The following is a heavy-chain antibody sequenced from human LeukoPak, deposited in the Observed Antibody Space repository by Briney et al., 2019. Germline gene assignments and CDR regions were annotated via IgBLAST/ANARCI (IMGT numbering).Heavy chain of an antibody. Sequence: ASVKVSWKASGYTFTSYGISWVRQAPGQGLEWMGWISAYNGNTNYAQKLQGRVTMTTDTSTSTAYMELRSLRSDDTAVYYCARGVFDIVVVPAASPFDYWGQGTLVTVSS. CDR2: ISAYNGNT. CDR3: ARGVFDIVVVPAASPFDY. CDR1: GYTFTSYG. V-gene: IGHV1-18*01. J-gene: IGHJ4*02. D-gene: IGHD2-2*01.